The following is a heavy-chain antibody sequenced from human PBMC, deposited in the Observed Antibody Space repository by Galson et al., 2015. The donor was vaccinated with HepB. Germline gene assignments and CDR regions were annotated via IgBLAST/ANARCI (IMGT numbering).Heavy chain of an antibody. Sequence: SLRLSCAASGFTFSYYAMSWVRQAPGKGLEWISAITPSGDNTYSADSMKGRFTISRDNSRNALFLQMNNLRADDTAIYFCAKVFPEKTDGWYRQALYYFDYWGQGTRVTVSS. V-gene: IGHV3-23*01. CDR1: GFTFSYYA. J-gene: IGHJ4*02. CDR3: AKVFPEKTDGWYRQALYYFDY. D-gene: IGHD6-19*01. CDR2: ITPSGDNT.